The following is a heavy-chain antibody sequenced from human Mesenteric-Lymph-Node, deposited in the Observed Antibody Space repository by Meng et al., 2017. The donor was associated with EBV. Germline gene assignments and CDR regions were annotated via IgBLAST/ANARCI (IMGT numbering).Heavy chain of an antibody. CDR2: INHSGST. V-gene: IGHV4-34*01. CDR1: GGSFSGYY. J-gene: IGHJ4*02. Sequence: QGPLQRWGAGLLKPSEPLSLTCAVDGGSFSGYYWSWIRQPPGKGLEWIGEINHSGSTNYNPSLKSRVTISVDTSKNQFSLKLSSVTAADTAVYYCARGVYYGDYAFGYWGQGTLVTVSS. CDR3: ARGVYYGDYAFGY. D-gene: IGHD4-17*01.